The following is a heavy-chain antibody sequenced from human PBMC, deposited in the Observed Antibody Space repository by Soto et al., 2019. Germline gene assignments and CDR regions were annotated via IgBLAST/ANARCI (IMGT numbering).Heavy chain of an antibody. CDR2: INIGDGKT. D-gene: IGHD3-16*02. J-gene: IGHJ4*02. V-gene: IGHV1-3*04. CDR3: ARADYDYTWGSYHPFVH. CDR1: GYVFSNFA. Sequence: QVPLVQSGAEMKKPGASVKISCTTSGYVFSNFAIHWVRQAPGQRLEWMGRINIGDGKTKYSEKLQGRVSITSDTSANTAYMELSSLSSEDTAVVSCARADYDYTWGSYHPFVHWGSGTLVTVSS.